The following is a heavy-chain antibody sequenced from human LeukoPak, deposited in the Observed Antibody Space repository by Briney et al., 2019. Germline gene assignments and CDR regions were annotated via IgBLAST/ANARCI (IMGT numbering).Heavy chain of an antibody. CDR1: GASISNGDYS. V-gene: IGHV4-61*02. CDR2: IHTSGTT. D-gene: IGHD3-10*01. J-gene: IGHJ4*02. Sequence: PSQTLSLTCAVPGASISNGDYSWSWIRQPAGKGLEWIGRIHTSGTTNYKSSLKSRVTILVDTPRNQFSLKLTSVTAADTAVYYCARHYYGSENYYFDFWGQGTLVTVSS. CDR3: ARHYYGSENYYFDF.